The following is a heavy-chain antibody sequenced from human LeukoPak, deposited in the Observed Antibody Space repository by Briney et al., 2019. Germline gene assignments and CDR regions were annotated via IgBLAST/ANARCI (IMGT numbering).Heavy chain of an antibody. D-gene: IGHD1-14*01. V-gene: IGHV3-7*01. CDR1: GFTFSSYW. J-gene: IGHJ6*03. CDR3: ARIDADGNYYYIDV. Sequence: GGSLRLSCAASGFTFSSYWMSWVRQAPGKGLEWLANIKQDGSEKYYVDSVKGRFTISRDNAKNSLYLQMNSLRAEDTAVFYCARIDADGNYYYIDVWGKGTTVTVSS. CDR2: IKQDGSEK.